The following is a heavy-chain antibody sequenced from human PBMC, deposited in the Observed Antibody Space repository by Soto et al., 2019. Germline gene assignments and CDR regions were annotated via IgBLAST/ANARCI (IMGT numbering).Heavy chain of an antibody. D-gene: IGHD3-9*01. CDR1: GFTFSSYA. CDR2: ISGSGGST. V-gene: IGHV3-23*01. J-gene: IGHJ6*02. CDR3: AKDALRYYDILTGFVPRGMDV. Sequence: PGGSLRLSCAASGFTFSSYAMSWVRQAPGKGLEWVSAISGSGGSTYYADSVKGRFTISRDNSKNTLYLQMNSLRAEDTAVYYCAKDALRYYDILTGFVPRGMDVWGQGTTVTVSS.